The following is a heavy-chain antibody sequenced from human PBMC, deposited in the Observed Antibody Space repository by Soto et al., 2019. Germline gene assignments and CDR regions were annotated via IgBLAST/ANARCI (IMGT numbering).Heavy chain of an antibody. J-gene: IGHJ3*02. CDR2: INPNSGGT. Sequence: ASVKVSCKASGYTFTGYYMHWVRQAPGQGLEWMGWINPNSGGTNYAQKFQGWVTMTRDTSISTAYMELSRLRSDDTAVYYCARVFGDYGSGSYERSVAFDIWGQGTMVTVSS. V-gene: IGHV1-2*04. CDR1: GYTFTGYY. CDR3: ARVFGDYGSGSYERSVAFDI. D-gene: IGHD3-10*01.